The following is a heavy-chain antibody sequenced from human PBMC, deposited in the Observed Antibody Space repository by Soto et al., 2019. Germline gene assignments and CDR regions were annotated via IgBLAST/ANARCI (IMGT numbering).Heavy chain of an antibody. J-gene: IGHJ6*02. CDR3: ARERLGINGDYGMDV. Sequence: SETLSLTCVVYGGSFSDYYWSWIRQSPGKGLEWIGEINHSGSTHYNPSLKSRVTISVDTSKNQFSLKLRSVTAADTAVYYCARERLGINGDYGMDVWGQGTTVTVSS. CDR2: INHSGST. V-gene: IGHV4-34*01. D-gene: IGHD4-17*01. CDR1: GGSFSDYY.